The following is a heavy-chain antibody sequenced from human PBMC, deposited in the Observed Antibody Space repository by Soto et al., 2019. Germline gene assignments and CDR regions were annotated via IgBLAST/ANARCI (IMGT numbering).Heavy chain of an antibody. CDR1: GGSISSYY. V-gene: IGHV4-59*01. CDR3: ARVYCSGGSCYSGDYYYMDV. D-gene: IGHD2-15*01. Sequence: SETLSLTCTVSGGSISSYYWSWIRQPPGKGLEWIGYIYYSGSTNYNPSLKSRVTISVDTSKNQFSLKLSSVTAADTAVYYCARVYCSGGSCYSGDYYYMDVWGKGTTVTVSS. CDR2: IYYSGST. J-gene: IGHJ6*03.